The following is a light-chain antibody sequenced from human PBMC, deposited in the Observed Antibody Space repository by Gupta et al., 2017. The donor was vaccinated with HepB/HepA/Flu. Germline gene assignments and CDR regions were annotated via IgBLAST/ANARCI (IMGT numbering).Light chain of an antibody. CDR1: SLRSYY. CDR3: SSRDRDGNHRV. Sequence: SSELTQDPAVSVALGQTVRITCQGDSLRSYYASWYQQKPGQAPVIVIYGKNNRPSGIPDRFSGSSSGNTAALTITGAQAEDEADYYCSSRDRDGNHRVFGGGTKVTVL. J-gene: IGLJ3*02. CDR2: GKN. V-gene: IGLV3-19*01.